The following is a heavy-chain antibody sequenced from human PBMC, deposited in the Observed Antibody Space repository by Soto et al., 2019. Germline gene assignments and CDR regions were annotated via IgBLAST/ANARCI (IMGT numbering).Heavy chain of an antibody. V-gene: IGHV4-4*02. D-gene: IGHD4-17*01. CDR2: IYHSGST. Sequence: SDTLSLTCAVSGGSISSSNWWSWVRQPPGKGLEWIGEIYHSGSTNYNPSLKSRVTISVDKSKNQFSLKLSSVTAADTAVYYCARANYGDYPVDYYYGMDVWGQGTTVT. J-gene: IGHJ6*02. CDR3: ARANYGDYPVDYYYGMDV. CDR1: GGSISSSNW.